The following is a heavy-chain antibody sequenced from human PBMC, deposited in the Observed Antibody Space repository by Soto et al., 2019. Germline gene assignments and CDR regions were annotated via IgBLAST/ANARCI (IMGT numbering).Heavy chain of an antibody. D-gene: IGHD3-16*02. Sequence: SETLSLTCAVYGGSFSGYYWSWIRQPPGKGLEWIGEINHSGSTSYNPSLKSRVTISVDTSKNQFSLKLSSVTAADTAVYYCARIVSPRYDYVWGSYRPYYYYGMDVWGQGTTVTVSS. CDR3: ARIVSPRYDYVWGSYRPYYYYGMDV. CDR1: GGSFSGYY. V-gene: IGHV4-34*01. J-gene: IGHJ6*02. CDR2: INHSGST.